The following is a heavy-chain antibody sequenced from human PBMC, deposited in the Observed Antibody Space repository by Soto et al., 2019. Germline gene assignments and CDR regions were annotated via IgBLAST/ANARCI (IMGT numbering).Heavy chain of an antibody. CDR2: ISAYNGNT. Sequence: QVQLVQSGAEVKKPGASVKVSCKASGYTFTSYVISWVRQAPGHGLEWMGWISAYNGNTNYALKLQGRVTITTHTSTSTYYLEMRSLRTADTDWHYCARDDSSCYYHHLDYWGQRSLVTVSS. V-gene: IGHV1-18*01. CDR3: ARDDSSCYYHHLDY. J-gene: IGHJ4*02. CDR1: GYTFTSYV. D-gene: IGHD3-22*01.